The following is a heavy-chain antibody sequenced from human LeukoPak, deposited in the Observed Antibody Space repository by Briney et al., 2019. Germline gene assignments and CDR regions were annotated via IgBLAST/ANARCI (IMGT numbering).Heavy chain of an antibody. Sequence: GGSLRLSCAASGFTFSSYWMSWVRQAPGKGLEWVANIKQDGSEKYYVDSVKGRFTISRDNAKNSLYLQMDSLRAEDTAVYYCASLAARPGYYYYGMDVWGQGTTVTASS. CDR3: ASLAARPGYYYYGMDV. J-gene: IGHJ6*02. V-gene: IGHV3-7*01. D-gene: IGHD6-6*01. CDR1: GFTFSSYW. CDR2: IKQDGSEK.